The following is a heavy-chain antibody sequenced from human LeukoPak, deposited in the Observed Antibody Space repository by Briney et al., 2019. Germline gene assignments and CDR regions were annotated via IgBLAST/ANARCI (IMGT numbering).Heavy chain of an antibody. CDR1: GYTFTSYY. CDR3: ARANYYDSSGYPTPFDY. V-gene: IGHV1-69*13. J-gene: IGHJ4*02. Sequence: SVKVSCKASGYTFTSYYMHWVRQAPGQGLEWMGGIIPIFGTANYAQKFQGRVTITADESTSTAYMELSSLRSEDTAVYYCARANYYDSSGYPTPFDYWGQGTLVTVSS. CDR2: IIPIFGTA. D-gene: IGHD3-22*01.